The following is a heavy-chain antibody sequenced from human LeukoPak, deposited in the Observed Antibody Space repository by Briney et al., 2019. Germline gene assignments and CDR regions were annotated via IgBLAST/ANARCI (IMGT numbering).Heavy chain of an antibody. Sequence: GGSLRLSCAASGFTFSSYGMSWVRQAPGKGLEWVSAISGSGGSTYYADSVKGRFTISRDNSKNTLYLQMNSLRPEDTAVYYCARGGKIALAGTRSSQYFQHWGQGTLVTVSS. CDR1: GFTFSSYG. CDR3: ARGGKIALAGTRSSQYFQH. V-gene: IGHV3-23*01. CDR2: ISGSGGST. J-gene: IGHJ1*01. D-gene: IGHD6-19*01.